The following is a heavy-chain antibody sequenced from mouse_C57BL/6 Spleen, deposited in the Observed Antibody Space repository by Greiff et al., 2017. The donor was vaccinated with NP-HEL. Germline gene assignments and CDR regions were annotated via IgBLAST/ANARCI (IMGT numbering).Heavy chain of an antibody. CDR1: GYSFTGYF. CDR2: INPYNGDT. J-gene: IGHJ4*01. CDR3: ARGAIYDGYYGAMDY. D-gene: IGHD2-3*01. Sequence: EVKLMESGPELVKPGDSVKISCKASGYSFTGYFMNWVMQSHGKSLEWIGRINPYNGDTFYNQKFKGKATLTVDKSSSTAHMELRSLTSEDSAVYYCARGAIYDGYYGAMDYWGQGTSVTVSS. V-gene: IGHV1-20*01.